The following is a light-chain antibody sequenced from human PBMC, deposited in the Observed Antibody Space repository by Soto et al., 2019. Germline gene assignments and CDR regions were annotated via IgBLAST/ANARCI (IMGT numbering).Light chain of an antibody. J-gene: IGKJ1*01. CDR3: QQSDKWPPT. CDR2: GAS. Sequence: EIVMTQSPATLSVSPGERTTLSCRASQSVSRILAWYQQKPGQAPRLLIYGASTRATGIPVRFSGSGSGTEFPLTIRSLKYEDFALHYCQQSDKWPPTFGQGTKV. CDR1: QSVSRI. V-gene: IGKV3-15*01.